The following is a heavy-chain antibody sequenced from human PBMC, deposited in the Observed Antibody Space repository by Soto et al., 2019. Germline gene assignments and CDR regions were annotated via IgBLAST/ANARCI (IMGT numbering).Heavy chain of an antibody. CDR2: ISGDSRGT. J-gene: IGHJ4*02. D-gene: IGHD1-1*01. V-gene: IGHV3-23*01. CDR3: ATQDFRGPTGTT. CDR1: GFTFSSSA. Sequence: TGGSLRLSCAASGFTFSSSAMGWVRQGPGKGLEWVSLISGDSRGTYYIDSVKGRFAIFRDNSKNTLYLQLSSLRAEDTAVYYCATQDFRGPTGTTWGQGTLVTVSS.